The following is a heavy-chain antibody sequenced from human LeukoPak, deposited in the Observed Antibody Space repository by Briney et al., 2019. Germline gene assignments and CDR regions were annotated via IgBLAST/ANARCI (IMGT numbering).Heavy chain of an antibody. D-gene: IGHD5-24*01. Sequence: SQTLSLTCTVSGGSISSGSYYWSWIRQPAGKGLEWIGRIYTSGSTNYNPSLKSRVTISVDTSKNQFSLKLSSVTAADTAVYYCARHTKKRWLQLGEYYYYYYMDVWGKGTTVTISS. CDR1: GGSISSGSYY. CDR2: IYTSGST. CDR3: ARHTKKRWLQLGEYYYYYYMDV. J-gene: IGHJ6*03. V-gene: IGHV4-61*02.